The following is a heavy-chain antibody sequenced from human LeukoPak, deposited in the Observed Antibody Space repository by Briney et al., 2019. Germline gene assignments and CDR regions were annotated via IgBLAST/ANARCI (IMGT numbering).Heavy chain of an antibody. Sequence: GRSLRLPCAASGFVFSNYGMHWVRQAPGKGLEWVAAISYHGYTQYYADSVKGQFTISRDNSKNTLYLQMNSLTEEDTAVYYCARWDSGRYTSNYYFDYWGQGALVIVSS. J-gene: IGHJ4*02. CDR1: GFVFSNYG. CDR2: ISYHGYTQ. CDR3: ARWDSGRYTSNYYFDY. D-gene: IGHD1-26*01. V-gene: IGHV3-30*03.